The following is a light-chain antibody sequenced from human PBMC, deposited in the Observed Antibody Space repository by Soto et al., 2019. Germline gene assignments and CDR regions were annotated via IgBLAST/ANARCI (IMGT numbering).Light chain of an antibody. V-gene: IGKV3-15*01. CDR1: QSVTYN. Sequence: EIVMTQSPATLSVSPGETATLSCRASQSVTYNLAWYQQKPGQGPRLLIYGAFTRATGIPARFNGSGSGTELTRTISSLQSEDFAVYYCQQYKNWPPLTFGGGTKVEIK. CDR3: QQYKNWPPLT. J-gene: IGKJ4*01. CDR2: GAF.